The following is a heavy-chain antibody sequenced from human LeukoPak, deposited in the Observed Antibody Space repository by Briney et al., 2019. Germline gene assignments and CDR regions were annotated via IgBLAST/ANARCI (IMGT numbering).Heavy chain of an antibody. J-gene: IGHJ4*02. CDR3: ARDPKIMGTITY. V-gene: IGHV3-7*01. Sequence: GGSLRLSCTASGFTFSSYWMTWVRQAPGKGLEWVANIEEDGSEKHYVDSVKGRFTISRDNAKNSLYLQMNSLRAEDTAVYYCARDPKIMGTITYWGQGTLVTVSS. D-gene: IGHD1-26*01. CDR1: GFTFSSYW. CDR2: IEEDGSEK.